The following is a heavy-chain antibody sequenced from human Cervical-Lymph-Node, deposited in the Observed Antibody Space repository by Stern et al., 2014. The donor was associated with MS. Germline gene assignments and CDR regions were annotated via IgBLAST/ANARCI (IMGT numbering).Heavy chain of an antibody. Sequence: EVQLVESGGGLVQRGGSLRLSCAASGFTFSTYWMHWVRQVPGKGLVWVARINTDASRTSYPDSVKGRFTISRDNAKNTLYLQMDSLRADDTAVYYCARDRQWEISGPSDYWGPGTLVTVSS. D-gene: IGHD1-26*01. J-gene: IGHJ4*02. CDR3: ARDRQWEISGPSDY. V-gene: IGHV3-74*01. CDR1: GFTFSTYW. CDR2: INTDASRT.